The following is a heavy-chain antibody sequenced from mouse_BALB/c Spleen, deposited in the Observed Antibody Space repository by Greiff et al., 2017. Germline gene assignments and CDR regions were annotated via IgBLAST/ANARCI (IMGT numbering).Heavy chain of an antibody. D-gene: IGHD4-1*01. Sequence: EVKLQESGPSLVKPSQTLSLTCSVTGDSITSGYWNWIRKFPGNKLEYMGYISYSGSTYYNPSLKSRISITRDTSKNQYYLQLNSVTTEDTATYYCARRKLGEGYFDYWGQGTTLTVSS. CDR3: ARRKLGEGYFDY. V-gene: IGHV3-8*02. J-gene: IGHJ2*01. CDR2: ISYSGST. CDR1: GDSITSGY.